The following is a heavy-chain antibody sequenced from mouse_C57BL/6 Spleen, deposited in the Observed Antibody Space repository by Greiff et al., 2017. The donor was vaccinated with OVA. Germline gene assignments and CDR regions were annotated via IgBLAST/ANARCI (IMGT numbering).Heavy chain of an antibody. V-gene: IGHV5-17*01. CDR3: AKLGRGYFDY. J-gene: IGHJ2*01. D-gene: IGHD4-1*01. Sequence: EVQGVESGGGLVKPGGSLTLSCAASGFTFSDYGMHWVRQAPEKGLEWVAYISSGSSTIYYADTVKGRFTISRDNAKNTLFLQMTSLRSEDTAMYYCAKLGRGYFDYWGQGTTLTVSS. CDR2: ISSGSSTI. CDR1: GFTFSDYG.